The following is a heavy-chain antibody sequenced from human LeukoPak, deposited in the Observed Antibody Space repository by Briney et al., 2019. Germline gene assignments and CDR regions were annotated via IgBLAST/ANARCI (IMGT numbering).Heavy chain of an antibody. CDR1: GDSVSSNSAA. J-gene: IGHJ6*03. D-gene: IGHD1-1*01. CDR3: ASAFLRKELEPDRGIYYYYMDV. CDR2: TYYRSTWYN. Sequence: SQTLSLTCAISGDSVSSNSAAWNWIRQSPSRGLEWLGRTYYRSTWYNDYAVSVKSRITINPDTSKNQFSLQLNSVTPEDTAVYYCASAFLRKELEPDRGIYYYYMDVWGKGTTVTVSS. V-gene: IGHV6-1*01.